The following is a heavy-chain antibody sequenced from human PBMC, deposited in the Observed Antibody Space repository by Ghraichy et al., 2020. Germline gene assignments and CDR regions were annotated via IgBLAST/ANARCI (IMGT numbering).Heavy chain of an antibody. CDR3: ARHGRSIAVAGLSY. J-gene: IGHJ4*02. D-gene: IGHD6-19*01. CDR2: INHSGST. V-gene: IGHV4-34*01. CDR1: GGSFSGYY. Sequence: SETLSLTCAVYGGSFSGYYWSWIRQPPGKGLEWIGEINHSGSTNYNPSLKSRVTISVDTSKNQFSLKLSSVTAADTAVYYCARHGRSIAVAGLSYWGQGTLVTVSS.